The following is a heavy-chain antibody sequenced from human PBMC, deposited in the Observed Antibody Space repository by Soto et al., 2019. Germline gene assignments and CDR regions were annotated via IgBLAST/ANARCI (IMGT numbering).Heavy chain of an antibody. CDR2: IHPTDSDT. J-gene: IGHJ6*02. CDR3: ARLDYHYGSGSFPDV. D-gene: IGHD3-10*01. Sequence: GESLKISCKGFEYTFNNYWIAWVRQMSGKGLEWMGIIHPTDSDTRYSPSFQGQVTFSADKSINTAYLQWSSLKASDTAKYYCARLDYHYGSGSFPDVWGQGTTVTVS. V-gene: IGHV5-51*01. CDR1: EYTFNNYW.